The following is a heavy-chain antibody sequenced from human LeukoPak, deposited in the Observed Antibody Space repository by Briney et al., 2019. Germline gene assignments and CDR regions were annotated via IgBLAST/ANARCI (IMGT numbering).Heavy chain of an antibody. CDR1: GYTFTDNY. D-gene: IGHD1-1*01. CDR2: INPHTGDT. CDR3: AKVASTTRRHDAFDI. V-gene: IGHV1-2*02. Sequence: GASVKVSCKASGYTFTDNYLHWVRQAPGQGLQWMGWINPHTGDTNYAQEFWGRVTMTRDMSISTAYMELSRLRSDDTAVYYCAKVASTTRRHDAFDIWGQGTLVTVSS. J-gene: IGHJ3*02.